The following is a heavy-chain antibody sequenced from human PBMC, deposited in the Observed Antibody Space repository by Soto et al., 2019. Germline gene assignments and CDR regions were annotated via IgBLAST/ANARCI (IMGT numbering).Heavy chain of an antibody. CDR1: GGSMKTFF. V-gene: IGHV4-59*12. D-gene: IGHD5-12*01. J-gene: IGHJ3*02. CDR2: IYYTGST. CDR3: ARVDPTHDAFDI. Sequence: PSETLSLTCTVSGGSMKTFFWNWIRQSPGKGLEWIGFIYYTGSTYYNPSLKSRVSISVDTSKNQFSLRLSSVTAADTAVYYCARVDPTHDAFDIWGPGTMVTVSS.